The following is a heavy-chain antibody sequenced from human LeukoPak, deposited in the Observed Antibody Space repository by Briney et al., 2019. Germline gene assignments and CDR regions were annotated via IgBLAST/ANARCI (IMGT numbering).Heavy chain of an antibody. CDR1: GGSFSGYY. CDR3: AGQVDY. Sequence: SETLSLTCAVYGGSFSGYYWSWIRQPPGKGLEWIGEIHHSGSTNYNPSLKSRVTISVDTSKNQFSLKLSSVTAADTAVYYCAGQVDYWGQGTLVTVSS. CDR2: IHHSGST. J-gene: IGHJ4*02. V-gene: IGHV4-34*01.